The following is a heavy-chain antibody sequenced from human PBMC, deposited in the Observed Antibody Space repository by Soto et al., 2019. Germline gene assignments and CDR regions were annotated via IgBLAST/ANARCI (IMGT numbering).Heavy chain of an antibody. CDR3: AKVRVVVVPAPMDV. CDR1: GFTFSSYV. V-gene: IGHV3-23*01. Sequence: GGSLRLSCAASGFTFSSYVMTWVRQAPGKGLEWVSSISNTGGATHYADSVKGRFSISRDNSNSTLYLQMNSLRAEDTAVYYCAKVRVVVVPAPMDVWGQGTTVTVSS. CDR2: ISNTGGAT. D-gene: IGHD2-2*01. J-gene: IGHJ6*02.